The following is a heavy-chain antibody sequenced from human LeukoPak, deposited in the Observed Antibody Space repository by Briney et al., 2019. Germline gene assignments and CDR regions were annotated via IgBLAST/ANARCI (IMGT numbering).Heavy chain of an antibody. V-gene: IGHV3-30*02. Sequence: GGSLRLSFAASGFTFSSYGMHWVRQAPGKGLEWVAFIRYDGSNKYYADSVKGRFTISRDNSKNTLYLQVNSLRAEDTAVYYCAKQSGITIFGVVNSHNWFDPWGQGTLVTVSS. CDR1: GFTFSSYG. CDR2: IRYDGSNK. D-gene: IGHD3-3*01. CDR3: AKQSGITIFGVVNSHNWFDP. J-gene: IGHJ5*02.